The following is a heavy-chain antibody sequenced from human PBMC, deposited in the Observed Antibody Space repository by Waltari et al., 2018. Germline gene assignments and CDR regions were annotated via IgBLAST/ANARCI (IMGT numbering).Heavy chain of an antibody. CDR2: ITAGNGNT. J-gene: IGHJ4*02. CDR1: GYTFTSYA. Sequence: QVQLVQSGAEVKKPGASVKVSCTASGYTFTSYALHWVRQAPGQRLEWMGWITAGNGNTKYSQKFQGRVTITRDTSASTADMELSSLRSEDTAVYYCARGVGSGWYSPGNYWGQGTLVTVSS. CDR3: ARGVGSGWYSPGNY. V-gene: IGHV1-3*01. D-gene: IGHD6-19*01.